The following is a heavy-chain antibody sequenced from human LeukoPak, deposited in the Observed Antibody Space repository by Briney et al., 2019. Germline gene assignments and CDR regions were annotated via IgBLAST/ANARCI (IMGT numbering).Heavy chain of an antibody. V-gene: IGHV4-39*07. CDR3: ARGGVRGYGPPNWFDP. D-gene: IGHD5-12*01. Sequence: SSQTLSLTCNVSGGSIRSSNYYWGWIRQPPGKGLEWIGNIYHSGSTYYNPSLKSRVTISVDTSKNQFSLKLSSVTAADTAVYYCARGGVRGYGPPNWFDPWGQGTLVTVSS. CDR2: IYHSGST. J-gene: IGHJ5*02. CDR1: GGSIRSSNYY.